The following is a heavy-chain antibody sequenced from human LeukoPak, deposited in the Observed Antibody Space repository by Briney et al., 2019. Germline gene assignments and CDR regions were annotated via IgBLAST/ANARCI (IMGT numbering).Heavy chain of an antibody. D-gene: IGHD3-3*01. CDR1: RFTFNNHG. V-gene: IGHV1-24*01. J-gene: IGHJ4*02. CDR3: ATGVGWSGYHSNYFDY. Sequence: PGGSLRLSCAASRFTFNNHGMHWVRQAPGKGLEWMGGFDPEDGETIYAQKFQGRVTMTEDTSTDTAYMELSSLRSEDTAVYYCATGVGWSGYHSNYFDYWGQGTLVTVSS. CDR2: FDPEDGET.